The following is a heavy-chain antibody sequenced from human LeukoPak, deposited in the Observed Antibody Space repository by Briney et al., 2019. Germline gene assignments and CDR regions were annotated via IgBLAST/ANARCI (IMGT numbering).Heavy chain of an antibody. CDR3: ARIDKGPSRPVVAAAGIVYTRSMDV. J-gene: IGHJ6*02. Sequence: PSETLSLTCTVSGGSISSYYWSWIRQPPGKGLEWIGCIYYSGSTNYNPSLKSRVTISVDTSKNQFSLKLSSVTAADTAVYYCARIDKGPSRPVVAAAGIVYTRSMDVWGQGTTVTVSS. D-gene: IGHD6-13*01. CDR2: IYYSGST. V-gene: IGHV4-59*01. CDR1: GGSISSYY.